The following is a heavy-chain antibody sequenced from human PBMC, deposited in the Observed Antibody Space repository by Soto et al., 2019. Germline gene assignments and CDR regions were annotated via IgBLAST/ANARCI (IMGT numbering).Heavy chain of an antibody. D-gene: IGHD3-10*01. J-gene: IGHJ4*02. CDR1: GFTFSSYS. Sequence: PGGSLRLSCAASGFTFSSYSMNWVRQAPGKGLEWVSSISSSSSYIYYADSVKGRFTISRDNAKNTLYLQMNSLRAEDTAVYYCASVSDYYGPPVEAPVFYWGQGTLVTVSS. CDR3: ASVSDYYGPPVEAPVFY. V-gene: IGHV3-21*01. CDR2: ISSSSSYI.